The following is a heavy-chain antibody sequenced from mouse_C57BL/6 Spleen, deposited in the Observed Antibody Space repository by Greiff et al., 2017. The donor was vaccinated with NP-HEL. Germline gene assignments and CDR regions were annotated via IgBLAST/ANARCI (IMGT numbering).Heavy chain of an antibody. CDR3: ARGWLLRGWYFDV. D-gene: IGHD2-3*01. J-gene: IGHJ1*03. Sequence: QVHVKQSGPGLVQPSQSLSITCTVSGFSLTSYGVHWVRQSPGKGLEWLGVIWSGGSTDYNAAFISRLSISKDNSKSQVFFKMNSLQADDTAIYYCARGWLLRGWYFDVWGTGTTVTVSS. V-gene: IGHV2-2*01. CDR1: GFSLTSYG. CDR2: IWSGGST.